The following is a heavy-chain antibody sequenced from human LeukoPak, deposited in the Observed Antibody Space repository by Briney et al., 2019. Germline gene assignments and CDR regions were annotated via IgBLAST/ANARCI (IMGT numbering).Heavy chain of an antibody. CDR3: ASIVEEFGELLYDY. Sequence: GGSLRLSCAVSGFTFSSYWMSWVRQAPGRGLEWVANIKQDGSEKYYVDSVKGRFTISRDNTKNSLYLQMNSLRAEDTVVYYCASIVEEFGELLYDYWGQGTLVTVSS. CDR2: IKQDGSEK. CDR1: GFTFSSYW. V-gene: IGHV3-7*01. J-gene: IGHJ4*02. D-gene: IGHD3-10*01.